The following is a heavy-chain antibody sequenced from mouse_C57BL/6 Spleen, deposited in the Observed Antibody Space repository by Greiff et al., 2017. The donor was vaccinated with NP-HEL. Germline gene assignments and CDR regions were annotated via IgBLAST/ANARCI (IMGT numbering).Heavy chain of an antibody. CDR1: GYTFTSYW. D-gene: IGHD1-1*01. V-gene: IGHV1-50*01. CDR2: IDPSDSYT. J-gene: IGHJ2*01. Sequence: VQLQQPGAELVKPGASVKLSCKASGYTFTSYWMQWVKQRPGQGLEWIGEIDPSDSYTNYNQKFKGKATLTVDTSSSTAYMQLSSLTSEDSAVYYCARRDLLLRLYYFDYWGQGTTLTVSS. CDR3: ARRDLLLRLYYFDY.